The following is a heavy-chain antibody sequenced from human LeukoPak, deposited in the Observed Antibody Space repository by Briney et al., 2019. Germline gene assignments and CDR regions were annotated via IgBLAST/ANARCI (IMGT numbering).Heavy chain of an antibody. J-gene: IGHJ4*02. CDR3: ARDRNDCVWGSYHLY. CDR2: IYTSGST. D-gene: IGHD3-16*02. CDR1: GGSISSYY. Sequence: PSETLSLTCTVSGGSISSYYWSWIRQPAGKGLEWIGRIYTSGSTNYNPSLKSRVTMSVDTSKNQFSLKLSSVTAADTAVYYCARDRNDCVWGSYHLYWGQGTLVTVSS. V-gene: IGHV4-4*07.